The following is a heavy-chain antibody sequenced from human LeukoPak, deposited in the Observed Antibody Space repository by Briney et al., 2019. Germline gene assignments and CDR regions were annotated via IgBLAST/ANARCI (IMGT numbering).Heavy chain of an antibody. Sequence: ASVKVSCKASGYTFTSYGITWLRQAPGQGLEWMGWINTNTRNPTYAQGFTGRFVFSLDTSVSTAYLQISSLKAEDTAVYYCARDGIYGSGSYSPPTFDYWGQGTLVTVSS. CDR3: ARDGIYGSGSYSPPTFDY. D-gene: IGHD3-10*01. V-gene: IGHV7-4-1*02. CDR1: GYTFTSYG. J-gene: IGHJ4*02. CDR2: INTNTRNP.